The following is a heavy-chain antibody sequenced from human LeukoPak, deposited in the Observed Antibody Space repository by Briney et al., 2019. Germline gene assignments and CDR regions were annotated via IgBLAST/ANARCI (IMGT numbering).Heavy chain of an antibody. Sequence: GGSLRLSCAASAFTVSSNSMSWVRQAPGKGLVWVSVIYTGGTTYYADSVKGRFTISRDNSKNTLYLQMNSLRAEDTAVYYCARAGAAPGGVYFDYWGQGTLVTVSS. CDR2: IYTGGTT. CDR3: ARAGAAPGGVYFDY. CDR1: AFTVSSNS. D-gene: IGHD3-16*01. V-gene: IGHV3-66*01. J-gene: IGHJ4*02.